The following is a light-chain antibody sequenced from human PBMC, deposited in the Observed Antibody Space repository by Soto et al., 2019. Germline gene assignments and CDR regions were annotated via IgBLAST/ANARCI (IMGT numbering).Light chain of an antibody. J-gene: IGKJ1*01. V-gene: IGKV3-20*01. CDR2: GAS. CDR3: QQYGSSPVT. CDR1: QSVTSNY. Sequence: EIVFTQSPGTLSLSPGERARLSCRASQSVTSNYLAWYQQKPGQAPRLLIYGASSRATGIPDKFSGSGSGIDFTLTISRLEPEDFAVYFCQQYGSSPVTFGQGTKVDIK.